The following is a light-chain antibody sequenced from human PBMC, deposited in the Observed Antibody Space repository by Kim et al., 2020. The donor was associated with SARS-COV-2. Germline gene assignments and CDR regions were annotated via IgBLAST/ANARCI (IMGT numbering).Light chain of an antibody. Sequence: VALGQTGRITCQGDSLRSYYATWYQQKPGQAPILVIYSKNNRPSWIPDRFSGSSSGNTASLTITGTQAGDEADYYCNSRDSNDNVVFGGGTQLTVL. J-gene: IGLJ2*01. CDR2: SKN. CDR1: SLRSYY. CDR3: NSRDSNDNVV. V-gene: IGLV3-19*01.